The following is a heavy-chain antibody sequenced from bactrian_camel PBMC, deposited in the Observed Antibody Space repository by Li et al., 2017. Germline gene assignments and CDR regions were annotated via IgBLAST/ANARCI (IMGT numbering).Heavy chain of an antibody. CDR3: STRTAWSKGCITLRTSDFAF. D-gene: IGHD7*01. CDR1: GSTVSKYC. V-gene: IGHV3S42*01. CDR2: IDSDGSI. Sequence: DVQLVESGGGSVQAGGSLRLSCTASGSTVSKYCMGWFRQAPGKEREGVAAIDSDGSITYARSVKDRFTISKDNTKRTLYLQMNSLKPEDTGIYYCSTRTAWSKGCITLRTSDFAFWGQGTQVTVS. J-gene: IGHJ6*01.